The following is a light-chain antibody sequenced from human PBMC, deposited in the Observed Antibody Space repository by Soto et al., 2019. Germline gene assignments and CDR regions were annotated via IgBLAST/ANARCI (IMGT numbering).Light chain of an antibody. CDR3: QTSGTGIVV. Sequence: LVLTQSPSASASLGASVKLTCTLSSGHSSYAIAWHQQQPEKGPRYLMKLNSDGSHSKGDGIPDRFSGSSSGAERYLTISSLQSEDEADYYCQTSGTGIVVFGGGTKLTVL. CDR2: LNSDGSH. CDR1: SGHSSYA. V-gene: IGLV4-69*01. J-gene: IGLJ2*01.